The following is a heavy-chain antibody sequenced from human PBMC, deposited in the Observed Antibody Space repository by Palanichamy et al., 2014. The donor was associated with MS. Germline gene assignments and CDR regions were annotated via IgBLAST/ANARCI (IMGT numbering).Heavy chain of an antibody. D-gene: IGHD6-19*01. CDR3: ARAYSTGWFYDAFDV. CDR1: GFTFRSYV. J-gene: IGHJ3*01. V-gene: IGHV3-30-3*01. CDR2: ILHDGTKT. Sequence: VQLAESGGGVVQPGRSLRLSCVTSGFTFRSYVMHWIRQTPGQGLEWAASILHDGTKTHYADSVRGRLTISRDNSKNTVFLEMNSLTTEDTAIYYCARAYSTGWFYDAFDVWGQGTMVTVSP.